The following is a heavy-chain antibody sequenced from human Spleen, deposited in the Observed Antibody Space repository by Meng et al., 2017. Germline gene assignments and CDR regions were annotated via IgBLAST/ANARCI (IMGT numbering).Heavy chain of an antibody. Sequence: VQLPGPGPGLVKPSQPLSLTCTVSGGSISSGGYYWSWIRQHPGKGLEWIGEINHSGSTNYNPSLESRATISVDTSQNNLSLKLSSVTAADSAVYYCARGPTTMAHDFDYWGQGTLVTVSS. CDR3: ARGPTTMAHDFDY. CDR2: INHSGST. J-gene: IGHJ4*02. V-gene: IGHV4-31*03. D-gene: IGHD4-11*01. CDR1: GGSISSGGYY.